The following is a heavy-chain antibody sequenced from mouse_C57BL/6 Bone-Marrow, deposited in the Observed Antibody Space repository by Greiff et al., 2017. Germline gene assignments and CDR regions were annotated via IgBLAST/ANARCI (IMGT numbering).Heavy chain of an antibody. CDR3: ARGGYGNPFAY. D-gene: IGHD2-1*01. CDR1: GYTFTSYW. V-gene: IGHV1-69*01. Sequence: QVQLKQPGAELVMPGASVTLSCKASGYTFTSYWMHWVQQRPGQGLEWIGEIDPSDSYTNYNQKFKGKSTLTVDKSSSTAYMQLSSLTSEDSAVYYCARGGYGNPFAYWGQGTLVTVSA. CDR2: IDPSDSYT. J-gene: IGHJ3*01.